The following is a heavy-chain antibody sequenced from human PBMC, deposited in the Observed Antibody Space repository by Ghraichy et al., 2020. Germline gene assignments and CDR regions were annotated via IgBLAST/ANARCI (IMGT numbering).Heavy chain of an antibody. J-gene: IGHJ6*02. V-gene: IGHV3-23*01. D-gene: IGHD3-3*01. CDR3: AKGTNYDFWSGDRPYYGMDV. Sequence: GGSLRLSCAASGFTFSDYAMSWVRQAPGKGLEWVSVISGNGGRAYYADSVKGRFTISRDNSKNTLYLQMNSLRVEDTAVYYCAKGTNYDFWSGDRPYYGMDVWGQGTTVNVSS. CDR2: ISGNGGRA. CDR1: GFTFSDYA.